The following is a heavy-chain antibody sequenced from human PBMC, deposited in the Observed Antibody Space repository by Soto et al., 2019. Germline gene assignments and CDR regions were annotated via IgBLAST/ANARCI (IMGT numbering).Heavy chain of an antibody. CDR3: ATDMTILYHYGMDV. D-gene: IGHD2-21*01. V-gene: IGHV3-30*03. CDR1: GFTFSSYG. Sequence: QVQLVESGGGVVQPGRSLRLSCAASGFTFSSYGMHWVRQAPGKGLEWVAVISYDGSNKYYADSVKGRFTISRDNSKNTLYLQMNSLRAEDTAVYYCATDMTILYHYGMDVWGQGTTVTVSS. CDR2: ISYDGSNK. J-gene: IGHJ6*02.